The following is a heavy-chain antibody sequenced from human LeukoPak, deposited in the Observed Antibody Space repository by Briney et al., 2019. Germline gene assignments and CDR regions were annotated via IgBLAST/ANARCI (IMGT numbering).Heavy chain of an antibody. V-gene: IGHV3-33*08. CDR1: GFTLSTYW. CDR3: ARDRHTYYYGSGSYLGMDV. D-gene: IGHD3-10*01. J-gene: IGHJ6*02. Sequence: GGSLRLSCAASGFTLSTYWMSWVRQAPGKGLEWVAVIWYDGSNKYYADSVKGRFTISRDNSKNTLYLQMNSLRAEDTAVYYCARDRHTYYYGSGSYLGMDVWGQGTTVTVSS. CDR2: IWYDGSNK.